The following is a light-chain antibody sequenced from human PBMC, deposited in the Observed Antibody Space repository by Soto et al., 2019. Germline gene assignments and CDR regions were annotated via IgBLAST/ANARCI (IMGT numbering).Light chain of an antibody. CDR2: RND. J-gene: IGLJ1*01. Sequence: QSVLTQPSSVSGTPGQGVTISCSGSISNIGHNYVYWFQQLPGTAPKVLSNRNDQRPSGVPDRFSGSKSGTSASLAISGLRSEDEADYYCAAWDDTVRSYVFGTGTKLTVL. V-gene: IGLV1-47*01. CDR3: AAWDDTVRSYV. CDR1: ISNIGHNY.